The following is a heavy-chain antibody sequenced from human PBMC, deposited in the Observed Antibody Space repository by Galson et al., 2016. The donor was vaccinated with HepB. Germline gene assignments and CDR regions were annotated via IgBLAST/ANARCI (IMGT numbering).Heavy chain of an antibody. CDR3: ARLTGGSSSRGKYYFDY. D-gene: IGHD6-13*01. J-gene: IGHJ4*02. Sequence: SVKVSCKASGYTFTGYYMHWVRQAPGQGLEWMGWINPNSGGTNYAQKFQGWVTMTRDTSISTAYMELSRLRSDDTAVYYCARLTGGSSSRGKYYFDYWGQGTLVTVSS. CDR1: GYTFTGYY. CDR2: INPNSGGT. V-gene: IGHV1-2*04.